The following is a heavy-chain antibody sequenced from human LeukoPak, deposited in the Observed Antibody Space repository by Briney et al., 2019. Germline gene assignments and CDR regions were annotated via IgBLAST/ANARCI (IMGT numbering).Heavy chain of an antibody. CDR1: GFTFNSYA. CDR3: ARDFRFHDDY. CDR2: IKQDGSEK. V-gene: IGHV3-7*01. Sequence: GGSLRLSCAASGFTFNSYAMNWVRQAPGKGLEWVANIKQDGSEKYYMDSVKGRFTVSRDNAKNSVYLEMNSLRVEDTAVYYCARDFRFHDDYWGQGTLVTVSS. J-gene: IGHJ4*02.